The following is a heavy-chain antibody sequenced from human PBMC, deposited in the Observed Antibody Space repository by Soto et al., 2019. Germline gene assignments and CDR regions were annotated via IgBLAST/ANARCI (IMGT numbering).Heavy chain of an antibody. Sequence: SGPTLVNPTQTLTLTCTFSGFSLSTSGVGVGWIRQPPGKALEWLALIYWDDDKRYSPSLKSRLTITKDTSKNQVVLTMTNMDPVDTATYYCAHTDLAPRYYDILTGSHRGWFDPWGQGTLVTVSS. CDR2: IYWDDDK. CDR1: GFSLSTSGVG. CDR3: AHTDLAPRYYDILTGSHRGWFDP. D-gene: IGHD3-9*01. J-gene: IGHJ5*02. V-gene: IGHV2-5*02.